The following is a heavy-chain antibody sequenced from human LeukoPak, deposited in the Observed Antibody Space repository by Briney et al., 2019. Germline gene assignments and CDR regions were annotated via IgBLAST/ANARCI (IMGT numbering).Heavy chain of an antibody. CDR1: GFTFSSYG. Sequence: PGGSLRLSCAASGFTFSSYGMHWVRQAPGKGLEWVAVISYDGSNKYYADSVKGRFTISRDNSKNTLYLQMNSLRAEDTAVYYCAKGTQGGITMIKGFDYWGQGTLVTVSS. V-gene: IGHV3-30*18. CDR3: AKGTQGGITMIKGFDY. D-gene: IGHD3-22*01. CDR2: ISYDGSNK. J-gene: IGHJ4*02.